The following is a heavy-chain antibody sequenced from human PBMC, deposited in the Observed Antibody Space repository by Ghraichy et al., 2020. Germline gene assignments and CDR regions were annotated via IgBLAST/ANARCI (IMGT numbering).Heavy chain of an antibody. D-gene: IGHD6-19*01. CDR1: GYTFTSYG. CDR2: ISAYNGNT. CDR3: ARTSTNKQWLAHIDAFDI. Sequence: ASVKVSCKASGYTFTSYGISWVRQAPGQGLEWMGWISAYNGNTNYAQKLQGRVTMTTDTSTSTAYMELRSLRSDDTAVYYCARTSTNKQWLAHIDAFDIWGQGTMVTVSS. J-gene: IGHJ3*02. V-gene: IGHV1-18*04.